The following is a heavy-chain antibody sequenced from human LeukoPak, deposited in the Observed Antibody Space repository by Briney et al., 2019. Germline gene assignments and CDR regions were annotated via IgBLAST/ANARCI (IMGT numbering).Heavy chain of an antibody. CDR1: GLTFSSYW. Sequence: GGSLRLSCVASGLTFSSYWMSWVRQAPGKGLEWVANIKQDGSEKYYVDSVKGRFTVSRDNAENSLYLQLNSLRAEDTAIYYCARMSAARFDPWGQGTLVTVSS. CDR3: ARMSAARFDP. CDR2: IKQDGSEK. V-gene: IGHV3-7*01. J-gene: IGHJ5*02. D-gene: IGHD6-13*01.